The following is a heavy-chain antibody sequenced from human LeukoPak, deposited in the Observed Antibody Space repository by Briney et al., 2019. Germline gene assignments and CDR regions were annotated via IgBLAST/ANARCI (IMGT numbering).Heavy chain of an antibody. CDR3: ARAAPYYYDSSGYSAFDS. J-gene: IGHJ3*02. Sequence: GGSLRLSCAASGFTFSNYGMSWLRQAPGKGLEWVSYISSTSSTIYYADSVKGRFTISRDNAKNSLYLQMNSLRDEDTAVYYCARAAPYYYDSSGYSAFDSWGQGTMVTVSA. V-gene: IGHV3-48*02. D-gene: IGHD3-22*01. CDR2: ISSTSSTI. CDR1: GFTFSNYG.